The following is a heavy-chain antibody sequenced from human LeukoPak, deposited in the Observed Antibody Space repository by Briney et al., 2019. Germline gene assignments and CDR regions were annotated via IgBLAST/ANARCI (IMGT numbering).Heavy chain of an antibody. CDR3: ARGTDGEITYYYDSSGYYYGY. Sequence: PSETLSLTCTVSGGSISSSSYYWGWIRQPPGKGLEWIGSIYYSGSTYYNPSLKSRVTISVDTSKNQFSLKLSSVTAADTAVYYCARGTDGEITYYYDSSGYYYGYWGQGTLVTVSS. CDR1: GGSISSSSYY. J-gene: IGHJ4*02. D-gene: IGHD3-22*01. V-gene: IGHV4-39*07. CDR2: IYYSGST.